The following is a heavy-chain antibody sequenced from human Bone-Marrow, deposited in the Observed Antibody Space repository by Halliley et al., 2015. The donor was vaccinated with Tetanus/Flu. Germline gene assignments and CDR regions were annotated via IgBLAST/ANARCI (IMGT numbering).Heavy chain of an antibody. Sequence: TLSLTCTVSGGFIRSGGYYWSWIRQHPGKGLEWIGNIYYSGSTYYNPSLKSRVTISVDTSKNQFSLKLSSATAADTAVYYCARGVGNNWFDPWGQGTLVTISS. CDR3: ARGVGNNWFDP. CDR2: IYYSGST. D-gene: IGHD3-3*01. CDR1: GGFIRSGGYY. V-gene: IGHV4-31*03. J-gene: IGHJ5*02.